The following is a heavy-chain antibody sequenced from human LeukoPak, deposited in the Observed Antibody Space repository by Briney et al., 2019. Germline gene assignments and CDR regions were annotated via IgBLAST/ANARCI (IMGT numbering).Heavy chain of an antibody. J-gene: IGHJ4*02. Sequence: PSETLSLTCTVSGVSLSSNYWSWIRQPPGKGLEWNGVEWIGYIHANGDTNYNPSLNRRVTMSLDSSRRHLSLNLSSLTAADTAVYFCAGYDHSNYLAYWGQGILVTVSS. CDR1: GVSLSSNY. CDR2: IHANGDT. CDR3: AGYDHSNYLAY. V-gene: IGHV4-4*08. D-gene: IGHD4-11*01.